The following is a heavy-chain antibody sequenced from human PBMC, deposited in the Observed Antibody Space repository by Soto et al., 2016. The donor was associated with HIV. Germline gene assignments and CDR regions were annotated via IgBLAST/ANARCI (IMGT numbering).Heavy chain of an antibody. J-gene: IGHJ6*03. CDR2: MSASGNTI. CDR3: ARRIAAAGTNYYYYYMDV. CDR1: GFTFSDYY. Sequence: QVQLVESGGGLVKPGGSLRLSCAASGFTFSDYYMIWIRQVPGKGLEWLSHMSASGNTIYYSDSVKGRFTISRDNAKNSLYLQMNTLRADDTAVYYCARRIAAAGTNYYYYYMDVWGKGTTVTVSS. D-gene: IGHD6-13*01. V-gene: IGHV3-11*04.